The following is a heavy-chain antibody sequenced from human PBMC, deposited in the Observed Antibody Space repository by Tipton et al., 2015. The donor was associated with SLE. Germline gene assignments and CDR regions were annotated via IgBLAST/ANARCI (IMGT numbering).Heavy chain of an antibody. Sequence: TLSLTCTVSGGSISSSSYYWGWIRQPPGKGLEWIGSIYYSGTTYYNPSPKSRVTISVDTSKNQFSLKLSSVTAADTAMYYCARRVYGDPHNAFDIWGQGTMVTVSS. D-gene: IGHD4-17*01. CDR2: IYYSGTT. V-gene: IGHV4-39*01. J-gene: IGHJ3*02. CDR3: ARRVYGDPHNAFDI. CDR1: GGSISSSSYY.